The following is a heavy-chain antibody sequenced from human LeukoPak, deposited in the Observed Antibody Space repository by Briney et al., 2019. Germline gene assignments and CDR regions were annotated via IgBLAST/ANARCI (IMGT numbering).Heavy chain of an antibody. J-gene: IGHJ4*02. CDR2: INSDGSST. Sequence: GGSLRLSCAASGFTFSSYWMHWVRQAPGKGLVWVSRINSDGSSTSYADSVKGRFTISRDNAKNTLYLQMNSLRAEDTAVYYCARGPRGSDLAADYWGQGTLVTVSS. CDR1: GFTFSSYW. CDR3: ARGPRGSDLAADY. D-gene: IGHD3-10*01. V-gene: IGHV3-74*01.